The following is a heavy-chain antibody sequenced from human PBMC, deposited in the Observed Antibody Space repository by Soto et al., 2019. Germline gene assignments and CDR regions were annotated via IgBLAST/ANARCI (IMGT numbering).Heavy chain of an antibody. D-gene: IGHD4-17*01. CDR3: ARDRNDYGGPPYFQH. J-gene: IGHJ1*01. Sequence: QVQLVESGGGVVQPGRSLRLSCAASGFTFSSYGMHWVRQAPGKGLEWVAVIWYDGSNKYYADSVKGRFTISRDNSKNTLYLQMNSLRAEDTAVYYCARDRNDYGGPPYFQHWGQGTLVTVSS. CDR2: IWYDGSNK. V-gene: IGHV3-33*01. CDR1: GFTFSSYG.